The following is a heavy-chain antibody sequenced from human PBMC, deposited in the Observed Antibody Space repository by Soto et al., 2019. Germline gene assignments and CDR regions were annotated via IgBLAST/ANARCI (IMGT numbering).Heavy chain of an antibody. CDR3: AKGGTFITIFGVVDY. V-gene: IGHV3-23*01. CDR2: ISGSGDGT. J-gene: IGHJ4*02. Sequence: EVQLLESGGGLVQPGGSLRLSCAASGFTFSSYAMSWVRQAPGKGLEWVSAISGSGDGTYYADSVKGRFTISRDNSKNPVYLLMDSLRAQDTAVYYCAKGGTFITIFGVVDYWGQGTLVTVSS. D-gene: IGHD3-3*01. CDR1: GFTFSSYA.